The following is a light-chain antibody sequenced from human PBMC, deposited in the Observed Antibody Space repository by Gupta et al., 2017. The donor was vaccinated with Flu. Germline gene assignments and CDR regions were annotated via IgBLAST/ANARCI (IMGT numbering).Light chain of an antibody. CDR1: SPKIGGRY. V-gene: IGLV1-47*01. J-gene: IGLJ2*01. CDR3: AAWDDSLSGVL. CDR2: RNN. Sequence: SVLLQPPSASGTPGQRVTISCSGTSPKIGGRYVYWYQQLPGAAPKLLIYRNNQRPSGVPDRFSGSKSGTSASLAISGLRTEDEAYYHCAAWDDSLSGVLFGGGTNLTVL.